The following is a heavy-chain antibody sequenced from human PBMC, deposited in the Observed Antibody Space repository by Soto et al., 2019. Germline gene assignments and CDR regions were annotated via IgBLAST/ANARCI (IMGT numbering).Heavy chain of an antibody. J-gene: IGHJ6*02. D-gene: IGHD1-26*01. V-gene: IGHV1-3*01. CDR1: GYTFTSYA. CDR3: ARAGELLKSLDYYYYGMDV. Sequence: ASVKVSCKASGYTFTSYAMHWVRQAPGQRLEWMGWINAGNGNTKYSQKFQGRVTITRDTSASTAYMELSSLRSEDTAVYYCARAGELLKSLDYYYYGMDVWGQGTKVTVSS. CDR2: INAGNGNT.